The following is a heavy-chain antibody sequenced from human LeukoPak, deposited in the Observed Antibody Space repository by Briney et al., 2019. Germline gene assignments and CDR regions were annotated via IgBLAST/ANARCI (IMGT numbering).Heavy chain of an antibody. CDR3: ARTSGYSYGADAFDI. V-gene: IGHV3-21*01. J-gene: IGHJ3*02. D-gene: IGHD5-18*01. CDR1: GFTFSSYS. Sequence: GGSLRLSCAASGFTFSSYSMNWVRQAPGKGLEWVSSITSSSSYKYYADSVKGLFTIARDNTKNSLYLQMNSLRAEDTAVYYCARTSGYSYGADAFDIWGQGTMVTVSS. CDR2: ITSSSSYK.